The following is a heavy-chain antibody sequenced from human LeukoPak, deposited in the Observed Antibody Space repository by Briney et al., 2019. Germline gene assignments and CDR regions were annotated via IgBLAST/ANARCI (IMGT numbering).Heavy chain of an antibody. D-gene: IGHD3-22*01. CDR1: GFTFSSYW. CDR2: IKSDGGT. J-gene: IGHJ1*01. Sequence: GGSLRLSCAVSGFTFSSYWMHWVRQAPGKGLVWVSRIKSDGGTNYADSVKGRFTISRDNAKKTVSLQMNSLRPEDTGVYYCARAPSEIGGYYPEYFRHWGQGTLVTVSS. V-gene: IGHV3-74*01. CDR3: ARAPSEIGGYYPEYFRH.